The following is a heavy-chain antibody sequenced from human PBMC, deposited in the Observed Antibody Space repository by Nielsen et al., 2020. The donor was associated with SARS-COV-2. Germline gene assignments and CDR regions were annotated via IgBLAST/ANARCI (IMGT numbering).Heavy chain of an antibody. D-gene: IGHD3-10*01. V-gene: IGHV3-30*04. CDR3: ARDAGYGSGNDALDI. J-gene: IGHJ3*02. Sequence: GGSLRLSCAASGFTFNTYAIHWVRQTPGKGLEWVAVISFDGTNHYYADSVKGRFTISRDNSKSTLYLQMDSLGIDDTAVYYCARDAGYGSGNDALDIWGHGTMVTVAS. CDR2: ISFDGTNH. CDR1: GFTFNTYA.